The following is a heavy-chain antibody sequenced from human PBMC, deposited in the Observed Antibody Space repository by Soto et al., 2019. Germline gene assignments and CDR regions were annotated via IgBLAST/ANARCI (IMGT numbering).Heavy chain of an antibody. CDR1: GGSISSGGYY. V-gene: IGHV4-31*03. CDR3: ARDLRGYSRYDYLDY. D-gene: IGHD5-12*01. CDR2: SYYTGSS. J-gene: IGHJ4*02. Sequence: SETLSLTCTVSGGSISSGGYYWSWIRQHPGKGLEWVGYSYYTGSSYYNPSLKSRVTISVDASRNQLSLRLASVTAADTAVYYCARDLRGYSRYDYLDYWGQGIPVTVS.